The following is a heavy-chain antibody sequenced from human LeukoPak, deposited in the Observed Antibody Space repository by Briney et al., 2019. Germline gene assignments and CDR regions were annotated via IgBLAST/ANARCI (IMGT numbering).Heavy chain of an antibody. V-gene: IGHV6-1*01. CDR2: TYYRSKWHH. J-gene: IGHJ4*02. Sequence: SQTLSLTCAISGDSVSNTTIAWNWIRQSPSRGLEWLGRTYYRSKWHHEYAISVRSRIIINSDTSKNQFSLHLNSVTPDDTAVYYCAKGYSMSYWGQGTLVTVSS. CDR1: GDSVSNTTIA. D-gene: IGHD5-12*01. CDR3: AKGYSMSY.